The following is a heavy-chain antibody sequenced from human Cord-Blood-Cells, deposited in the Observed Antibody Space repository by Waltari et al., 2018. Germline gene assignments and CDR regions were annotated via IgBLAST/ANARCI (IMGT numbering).Heavy chain of an antibody. Sequence: QVQLVQSGAEVKKPGASVKVSCKVSGYTLTELSMHWVRQAPGKGLEWMGGCDPEDGETIYAQKFQGRVTMTEDTSTDTAYMELSSLRSEDTAVYYCATFVHCSSTSCYTHNWFDPWGQGTLVTVSS. CDR3: ATFVHCSSTSCYTHNWFDP. V-gene: IGHV1-24*01. D-gene: IGHD2-2*02. CDR2: CDPEDGET. CDR1: GYTLTELS. J-gene: IGHJ5*02.